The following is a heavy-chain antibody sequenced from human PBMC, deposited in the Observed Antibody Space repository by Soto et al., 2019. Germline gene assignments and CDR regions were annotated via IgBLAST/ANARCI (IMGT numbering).Heavy chain of an antibody. D-gene: IGHD6-13*01. CDR2: IWYDGSNK. Sequence: PVGSLRLSCAASGFTFSSYGMHWVRQAPGKGLEWVAVIWYDGSNKYYADSVKGRFTISRDNSKNTLYLQMNSLRAEDTAVYYCARDMGLLGAAAGTFYYGMDVWGQGTTVTGSS. V-gene: IGHV3-33*01. CDR1: GFTFSSYG. CDR3: ARDMGLLGAAAGTFYYGMDV. J-gene: IGHJ6*02.